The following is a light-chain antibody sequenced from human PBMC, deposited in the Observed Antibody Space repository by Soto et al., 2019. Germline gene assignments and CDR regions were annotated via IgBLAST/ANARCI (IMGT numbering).Light chain of an antibody. V-gene: IGKV3-15*01. J-gene: IGKJ4*01. CDR3: QQYSNWPLT. CDR2: GAS. Sequence: EIVMTQSPVTLSVSPGERATLSCRASQSVTNSYLAWYQQKPGQAPRLLIFGASTRAASIPARFSGSGSGTEFTLTISSLQSEDFAVYYCQQYSNWPLTFGGGTKVDIK. CDR1: QSVTNSY.